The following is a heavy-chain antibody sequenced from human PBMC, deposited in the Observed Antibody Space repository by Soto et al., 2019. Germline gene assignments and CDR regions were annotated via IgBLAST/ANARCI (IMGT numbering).Heavy chain of an antibody. V-gene: IGHV3-23*01. Sequence: PGGSLRLSCAASGFTFSSYAMSWVRLAPGKGLEWVSAISGSGGSTYYADSVKGRFTISRDNSKNTLYLQMNSLRAEDTAVYYCAKVALPPSYYYYGMDVWGQGTTVTVSS. D-gene: IGHD2-2*01. CDR3: AKVALPPSYYYYGMDV. CDR2: ISGSGGST. CDR1: GFTFSSYA. J-gene: IGHJ6*02.